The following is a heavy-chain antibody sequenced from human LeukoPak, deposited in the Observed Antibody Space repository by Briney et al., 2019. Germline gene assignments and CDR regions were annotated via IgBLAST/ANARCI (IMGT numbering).Heavy chain of an antibody. Sequence: RGSLRLSCAASGFTFSAYHINWVRQAPGKGLEWISYISTTGTTIHYADSVKGRFAISRDNAKSSLYLQMNSLRDEGTAVYYCARVWQDYSGVDYWGQGTLVTVSS. J-gene: IGHJ4*02. CDR2: ISTTGTTI. CDR1: GFTFSAYH. D-gene: IGHD2-21*01. V-gene: IGHV3-48*02. CDR3: ARVWQDYSGVDY.